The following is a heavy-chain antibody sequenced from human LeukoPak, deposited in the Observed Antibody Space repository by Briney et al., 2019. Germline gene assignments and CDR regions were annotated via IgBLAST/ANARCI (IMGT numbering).Heavy chain of an antibody. CDR1: GFTFDDYA. V-gene: IGHV3-30*02. CDR2: IRYDGSNK. CDR3: AKDESPPTYYFDY. Sequence: GRSLRLSCAASGFTFDDYAMHWVRQAPGKGLEWVAFIRYDGSNKYYADSVKGRFTISRDNSKNTLYLQMNSLRAEDTAVYYCAKDESPPTYYFDYWGQGTLVTVSS. J-gene: IGHJ4*02.